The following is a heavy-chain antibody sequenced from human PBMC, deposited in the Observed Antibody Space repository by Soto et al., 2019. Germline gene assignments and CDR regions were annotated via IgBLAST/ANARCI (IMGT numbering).Heavy chain of an antibody. CDR1: GFRFSDHY. D-gene: IGHD6-6*01. J-gene: IGHJ5*02. Sequence: VGSLRLSCVASGFRFSDHYMIWIRPALGKGLEWVAYISVSSDYINYADSVKGRFTMSRDNGKNSVYLHMNSLRAEDTAVYFCVRDADRSDSWWFDLWGQGTQVTVS. V-gene: IGHV3-11*06. CDR2: ISVSSDYI. CDR3: VRDADRSDSWWFDL.